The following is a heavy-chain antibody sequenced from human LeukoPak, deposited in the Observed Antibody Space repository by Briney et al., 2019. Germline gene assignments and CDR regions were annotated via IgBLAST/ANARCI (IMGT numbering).Heavy chain of an antibody. CDR3: ASSYSGYHY. D-gene: IGHD5-12*01. Sequence: GASVKVSCKAFGGTFRRNDLTWVRQAPGQGLEWMGGFIPNLNIAHYAQKFEARVTITADESTTTAYVELRSLRSEDTAVYYCASSYSGYHYWGQGTLVTVSS. CDR2: FIPNLNIA. J-gene: IGHJ4*02. V-gene: IGHV1-69*10. CDR1: GGTFRRND.